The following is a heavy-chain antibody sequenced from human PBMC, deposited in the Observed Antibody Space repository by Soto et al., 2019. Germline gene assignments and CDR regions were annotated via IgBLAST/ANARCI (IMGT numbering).Heavy chain of an antibody. V-gene: IGHV3-30*18. J-gene: IGHJ4*02. Sequence: PGGSLRLSCAASAFTFNNFAMHWARQAPGKGLEWVTVISSHGNDKYYADSVKGRFTISRDNSKNTLYLQMNSLRAEDTAVYYCAKDRDIAAAGYNFDYWGQGTLVTVSS. CDR1: AFTFNNFA. CDR3: AKDRDIAAAGYNFDY. D-gene: IGHD6-13*01. CDR2: ISSHGNDK.